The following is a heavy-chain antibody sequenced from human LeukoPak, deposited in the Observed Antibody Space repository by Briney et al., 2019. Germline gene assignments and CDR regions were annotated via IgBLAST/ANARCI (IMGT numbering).Heavy chain of an antibody. V-gene: IGHV1-69*05. CDR1: GGTFSSYA. Sequence: SVKVSCKASGGTFSSYAISWVRQAPGQGPEWMGRIIPIFGTANYAQKFQGRVTITTDESTSTAYMELSSLRSEDTAVYYCARVATDSSSWSSPVPAEYFQHWGQGTLVTVSS. CDR3: ARVATDSSSWSSPVPAEYFQH. D-gene: IGHD6-13*01. CDR2: IIPIFGTA. J-gene: IGHJ1*01.